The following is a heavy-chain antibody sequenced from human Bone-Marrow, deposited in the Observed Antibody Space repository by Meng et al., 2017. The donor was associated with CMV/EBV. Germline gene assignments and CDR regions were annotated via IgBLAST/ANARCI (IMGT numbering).Heavy chain of an antibody. J-gene: IGHJ4*02. CDR3: ASHEEGYNSYVDY. V-gene: IGHV3-23*01. CDR2: ISGSGGST. CDR1: GFTFSSYG. D-gene: IGHD5-24*01. Sequence: GGSLRLSCAASGFTFSSYGMHWVRQAPGKGLEWVSAISGSGGSTYYADSVKGRFTISRDNSKNTLYLQMNSLRAEDTAVYFCASHEEGYNSYVDYWGQGTLVTVSS.